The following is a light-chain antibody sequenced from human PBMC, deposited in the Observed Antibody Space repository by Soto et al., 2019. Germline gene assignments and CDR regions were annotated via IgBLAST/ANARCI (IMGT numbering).Light chain of an antibody. Sequence: QSALTQPASVSGSPGQSITISCTGTSSDVGGYNYVSWYQQHPGKAPKLMIYEVSNRPSGVSSRLSGSKSGNTAYLTAPGPQAEDEADYYCSSYTSSSTVVFGGGTKLTVL. CDR1: SSDVGGYNY. V-gene: IGLV2-14*01. J-gene: IGLJ2*01. CDR3: SSYTSSSTVV. CDR2: EVS.